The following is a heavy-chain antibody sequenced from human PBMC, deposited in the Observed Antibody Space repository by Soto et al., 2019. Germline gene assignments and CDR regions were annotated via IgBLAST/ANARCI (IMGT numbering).Heavy chain of an antibody. CDR3: VKEGYMRSDWYGQFDY. Sequence: GGSLRLSCAASGFAFSSYAMSWVRQAPGKGLEFVSAISSYGADRYYADSVKGRFAISRDNSKNTLYLQMSSLRAEDTALYYCVKEGYMRSDWYGQFDYWGQGALVTVSS. CDR1: GFAFSSYA. CDR2: ISSYGADR. J-gene: IGHJ4*02. D-gene: IGHD6-19*01. V-gene: IGHV3-64D*06.